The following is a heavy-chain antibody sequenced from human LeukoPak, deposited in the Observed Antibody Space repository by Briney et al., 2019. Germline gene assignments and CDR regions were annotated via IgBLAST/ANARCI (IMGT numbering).Heavy chain of an antibody. J-gene: IGHJ4*02. CDR2: INPNSGGT. Sequence: ASVKVSCKASGYTFTGYYMHWVRQAPGQGREWMGWINPNSGGTNYAQKFQGRVTMTRDTSISTAYMELSRLRSDDTAVYYCARDPRGLVRYFDYWGQGTLVTVSS. CDR1: GYTFTGYY. D-gene: IGHD3-16*01. CDR3: ARDPRGLVRYFDY. V-gene: IGHV1-2*02.